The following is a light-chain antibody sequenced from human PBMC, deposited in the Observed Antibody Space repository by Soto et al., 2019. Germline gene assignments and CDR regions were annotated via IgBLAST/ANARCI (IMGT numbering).Light chain of an antibody. CDR1: QSVSSY. CDR3: QQRSNWPPWT. CDR2: DAS. Sequence: EIVMTQSPAILSLSPGERATLSCRASQSVSSYLAWYQQKPGQAPRLLIYDASNKATGIPARFSGSGSGTDFTLTISSLEPEDFAVYHCQQRSNWPPWTFGQGTKV. J-gene: IGKJ1*01. V-gene: IGKV3-11*01.